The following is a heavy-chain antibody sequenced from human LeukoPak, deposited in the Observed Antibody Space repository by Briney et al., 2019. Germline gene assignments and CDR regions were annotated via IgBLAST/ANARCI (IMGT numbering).Heavy chain of an antibody. CDR1: GFTFSSHW. CDR3: ARADTAMALDY. J-gene: IGHJ4*02. CDR2: ISSSSSYT. Sequence: GGSLRLSCAGSGFTFSSHWMTWVRQAPGKGLEWVSYISSSSSYTNYADSVKGRFTISRDNAKNSLYLQMNSLRAEDTAVYYCARADTAMALDYWGQGTLVTVSS. D-gene: IGHD5-18*01. V-gene: IGHV3-21*05.